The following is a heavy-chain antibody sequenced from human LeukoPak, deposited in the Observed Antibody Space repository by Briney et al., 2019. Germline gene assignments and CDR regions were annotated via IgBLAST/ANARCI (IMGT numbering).Heavy chain of an antibody. CDR2: IYYSGST. V-gene: IGHV4-39*07. D-gene: IGHD6-19*01. J-gene: IGHJ4*02. CDR3: ARESVDYSSGWYYFDY. Sequence: SETLSLTCTVSGGSISSSSYYWGWIRQPPGKGLEWIGSIYYSGSTNYNPSLKSRVTISVDTSKNQFSLKLSSVTAADTAVYYCARESVDYSSGWYYFDYWGQGTLVTVSS. CDR1: GGSISSSSYY.